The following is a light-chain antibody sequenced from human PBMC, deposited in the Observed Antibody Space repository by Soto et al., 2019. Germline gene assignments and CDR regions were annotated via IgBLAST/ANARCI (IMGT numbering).Light chain of an antibody. CDR3: QQYNSYSWT. V-gene: IGKV1-5*01. CDR2: DAS. Sequence: IQMTQSPSTLSASVGDRVTITCRASQSISGWLAWYQQKPGKAPKFLIYDASSLESGVPSRFSGSGSGTEFTLTISSLQPDDFATYYCQQYNSYSWTFGQGTKVDI. J-gene: IGKJ1*01. CDR1: QSISGW.